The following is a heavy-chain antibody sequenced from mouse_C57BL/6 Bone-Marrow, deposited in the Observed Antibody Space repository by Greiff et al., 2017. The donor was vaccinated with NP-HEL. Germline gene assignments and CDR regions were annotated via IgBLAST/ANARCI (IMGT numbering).Heavy chain of an antibody. J-gene: IGHJ3*01. V-gene: IGHV8-8*01. CDR2: LWCDDDK. Sequence: QVTLKVSGPGILQPSQTLSLTCSFSGFSLSTFGMGVVWIRQPSGKGLEWLAHLWCDDDKYYNPSLMTRLIISKDTSKNQVFLKIANVDTADTATYYCAQIGGYYSNFAWFAYWGQGTLVTVSA. CDR1: GFSLSTFGMG. CDR3: AQIGGYYSNFAWFAY. D-gene: IGHD2-5*01.